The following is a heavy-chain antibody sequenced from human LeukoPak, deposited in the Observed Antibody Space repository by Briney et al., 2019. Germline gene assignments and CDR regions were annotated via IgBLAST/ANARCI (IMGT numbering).Heavy chain of an antibody. Sequence: GESLKISSKASGCSFTGYWIGWVRHIPEKRLEWMGIIYAGDSDTRYSPSFQGQVAISADKSFSTACLQWSSLKASDTAMYYCARLVGTALYFDYWGQGTLVTVSS. D-gene: IGHD1-1*01. CDR2: IYAGDSDT. CDR3: ARLVGTALYFDY. J-gene: IGHJ4*02. CDR1: GCSFTGYW. V-gene: IGHV5-51*01.